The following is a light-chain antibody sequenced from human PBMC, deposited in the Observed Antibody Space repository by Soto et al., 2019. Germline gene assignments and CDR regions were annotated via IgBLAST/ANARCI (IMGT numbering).Light chain of an antibody. V-gene: IGLV4-69*01. CDR2: LNSDGSH. CDR1: SGHSSYA. CDR3: QTWGTGMYWV. Sequence: QLVLTQSPSASASLGASVKLTCTLSSGHSSYAIAWHQQQPEKGPRYLMKLNSDGSHSKGDGIPDRFSGSSSGAERYLTISSLQYEDEADYYCQTWGTGMYWVFGGGTKLTVL. J-gene: IGLJ3*02.